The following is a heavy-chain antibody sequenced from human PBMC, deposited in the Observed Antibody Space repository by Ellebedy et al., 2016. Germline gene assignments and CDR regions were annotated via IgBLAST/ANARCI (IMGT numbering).Heavy chain of an antibody. D-gene: IGHD3-16*01. V-gene: IGHV3-74*01. J-gene: IGHJ6*02. Sequence: GGSLRLSCAASGFTFSSYWMHWVRQAPGKGLVWVSRLNSDGSGPGYADSVKGRFTISRDNAKNTLFLQMNSLRAEDTAVYYCARGLGNLFQTATHRTSRYYYYGMDVWGQGTTVTVSS. CDR2: LNSDGSGP. CDR3: ARGLGNLFQTATHRTSRYYYYGMDV. CDR1: GFTFSSYW.